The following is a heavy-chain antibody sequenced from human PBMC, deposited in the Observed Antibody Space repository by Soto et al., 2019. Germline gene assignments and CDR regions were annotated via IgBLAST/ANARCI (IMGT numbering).Heavy chain of an antibody. J-gene: IGHJ6*02. Sequence: ASVKVSCKASGYTFTSYAMHWVRQAPGQRLEWMGWVNAGNGNTKYSQKFQGRVTITRDTSASTAYMELSSLRSEDTAVYYCAREDPYCSGGSCYKLKAGMDVWGQGTTVTVSS. D-gene: IGHD2-15*01. CDR2: VNAGNGNT. V-gene: IGHV1-3*01. CDR1: GYTFTSYA. CDR3: AREDPYCSGGSCYKLKAGMDV.